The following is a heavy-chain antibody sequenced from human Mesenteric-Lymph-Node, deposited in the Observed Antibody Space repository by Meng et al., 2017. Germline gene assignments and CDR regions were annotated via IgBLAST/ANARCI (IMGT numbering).Heavy chain of an antibody. Sequence: SETLSLTCAVSGGSISSSNWWSWVRQPPGKGLEWIGEIYHSGSTNYNPSLTSRVSLSRDSSRHQFSLKLTSVTAADTAMYYCVRGAFCDGDCFSLRKFAFDLWGQGAMVTVSS. CDR1: GGSISSSNW. CDR3: VRGAFCDGDCFSLRKFAFDL. CDR2: IYHSGST. J-gene: IGHJ3*01. V-gene: IGHV4-4*02. D-gene: IGHD2-21*01.